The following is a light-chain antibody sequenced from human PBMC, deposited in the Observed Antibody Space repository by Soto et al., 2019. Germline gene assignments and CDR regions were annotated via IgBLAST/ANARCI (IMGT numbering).Light chain of an antibody. CDR2: VNSDGTH. CDR3: QTWGTDTRV. J-gene: IGLJ2*01. CDR1: SGHSNYA. V-gene: IGLV4-69*01. Sequence: QSVLTQSPSASASLGASVKLTCTLSSGHSNYAIAWHQQQPEKGPRYLMKVNSDGTHSKGDGSPDRFSGSRSGAERYLTISILQSEDEDDYYWQTWGTDTRVFGGGTKLTVL.